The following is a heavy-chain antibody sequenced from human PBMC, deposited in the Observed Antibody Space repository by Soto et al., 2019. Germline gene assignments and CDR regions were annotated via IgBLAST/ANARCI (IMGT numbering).Heavy chain of an antibody. Sequence: SQTLSLTCAISGDSVSSNSAAWNWIRQSPSRGLEWLGRTYYRSKWYNDYAVSVKSRITINPDTSKNQFSLQLNSVTPEDTAVYYCAREVAGGSYSNYPGGPFDYWGQGTLVTVSS. D-gene: IGHD4-4*01. V-gene: IGHV6-1*01. CDR1: GDSVSSNSAA. CDR2: TYYRSKWYN. CDR3: AREVAGGSYSNYPGGPFDY. J-gene: IGHJ4*02.